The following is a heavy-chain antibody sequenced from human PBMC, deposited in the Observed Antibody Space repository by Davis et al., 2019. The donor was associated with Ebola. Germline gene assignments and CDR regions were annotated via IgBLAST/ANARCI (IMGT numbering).Heavy chain of an antibody. CDR1: GFTFSEYY. D-gene: IGHD2-2*01. J-gene: IGHJ4*02. Sequence: PGGSLRLSCAASGFTFSEYYMSWIRRAPGKGLEWVSFISGSALTTYYTDSVKGRFSISRDNAKNSLYLQMDSLGAEDTAVYYCARGVLVLPATSPSSFDHWGQGTQVTVSS. CDR3: ARGVLVLPATSPSSFDH. V-gene: IGHV3-11*01. CDR2: ISGSALTT.